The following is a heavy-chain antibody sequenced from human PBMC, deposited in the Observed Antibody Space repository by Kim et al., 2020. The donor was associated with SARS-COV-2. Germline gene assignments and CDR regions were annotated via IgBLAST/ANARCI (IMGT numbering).Heavy chain of an antibody. CDR3: ARDGTTYGMDV. Sequence: TSYRPSLKSRATISIDTPKKQFSLKLSSVTAADTAVYYCARDGTTYGMDVWGQGTTVTVSS. CDR2: T. J-gene: IGHJ6*02. D-gene: IGHD1-7*01. V-gene: IGHV4-30-2*05.